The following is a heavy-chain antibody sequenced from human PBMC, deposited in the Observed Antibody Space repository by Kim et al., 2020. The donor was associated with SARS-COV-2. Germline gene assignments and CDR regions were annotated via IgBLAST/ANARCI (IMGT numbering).Heavy chain of an antibody. CDR3: ARSDMKGATGYYFDY. Sequence: QKFKGRVTMTRDTSTSTVYMELSSLRSGDTAVYYWARSDMKGATGYYFDYWGQGTLVTVSS. J-gene: IGHJ4*02. D-gene: IGHD1-26*01. V-gene: IGHV1-46*01.